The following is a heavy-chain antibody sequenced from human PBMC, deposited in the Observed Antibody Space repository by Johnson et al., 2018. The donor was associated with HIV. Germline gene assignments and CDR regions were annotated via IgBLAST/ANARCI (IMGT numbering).Heavy chain of an antibody. V-gene: IGHV3-30*04. CDR3: ATSGSHFAFDI. CDR1: GFTFSSYA. D-gene: IGHD1-26*01. J-gene: IGHJ3*02. CDR2: ISYDGSNK. Sequence: QVQLVESGGGVVRPGGSLRLSCAASGFTFSSYAMHWVRQAPGKGLEWVAVISYDGSNKYYADSVKGRFTISRDNSKNTLYLQMSSLRAEDTAVYYCATSGSHFAFDIWGQGTMVTVSS.